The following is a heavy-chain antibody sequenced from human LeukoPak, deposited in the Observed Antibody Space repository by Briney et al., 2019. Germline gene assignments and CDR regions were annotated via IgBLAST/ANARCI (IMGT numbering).Heavy chain of an antibody. D-gene: IGHD5-12*01. CDR2: ISPRGDIK. CDR1: GFTFSSYW. Sequence: GGSLRLSCAASGFTFSSYWMNWVRQAPGKGLEWVSGISPRGDIKYYADSVKGRFTISRDNSKNTVYLQMDSLRFEDAAIYYCAQDLAWIRFDNWGQGTLVTVSS. J-gene: IGHJ4*02. CDR3: AQDLAWIRFDN. V-gene: IGHV3-23*01.